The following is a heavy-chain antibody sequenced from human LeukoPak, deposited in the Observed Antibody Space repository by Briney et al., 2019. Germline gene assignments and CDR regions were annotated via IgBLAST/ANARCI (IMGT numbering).Heavy chain of an antibody. J-gene: IGHJ4*02. CDR2: MNPKSGNT. CDR1: GYSFSSHD. D-gene: IGHD3-16*02. Sequence: GASVKVSCKASGYSFSSHDINWVRQATGQGLEWMGWMNPKSGNTDHAQKFQGRVTMSRNTSISVAYLELSSLRSEDTAVYFCVRASLRRGLVGYYFDSWGQGTPVTVFS. CDR3: VRASLRRGLVGYYFDS. V-gene: IGHV1-8*01.